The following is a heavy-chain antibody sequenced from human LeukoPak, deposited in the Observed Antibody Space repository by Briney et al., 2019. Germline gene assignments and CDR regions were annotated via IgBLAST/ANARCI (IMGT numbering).Heavy chain of an antibody. CDR2: ISYDGSNK. D-gene: IGHD2-21*01. CDR3: LFVQAEGGIRDAFDI. J-gene: IGHJ3*02. CDR1: GFTFSSYA. V-gene: IGHV3-30-3*01. Sequence: GGSLRLSCAASGFTFSSYAMHWVRQAPGKGLEWVAVISYDGSNKYYADSVKGRFTISRDNSKNTLYLQMNSLRAEDTAVYYCLFVQAEGGIRDAFDIWGQGTMVTVSS.